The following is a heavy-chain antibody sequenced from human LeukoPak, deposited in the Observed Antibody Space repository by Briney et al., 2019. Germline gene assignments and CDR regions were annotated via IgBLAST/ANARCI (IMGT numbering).Heavy chain of an antibody. Sequence: PSETLSLTCTVSGGSISSHYWTWTRQSPGKGLEWIGYISYSGSTNYNPSLKSRVTLSVDTSKNQFSLKLSSVTAADTAVYYCARGPTTVTKGFDIWGQGTMVTVSS. CDR1: GGSISSHY. D-gene: IGHD4-17*01. CDR3: ARGPTTVTKGFDI. V-gene: IGHV4-59*11. J-gene: IGHJ3*02. CDR2: ISYSGST.